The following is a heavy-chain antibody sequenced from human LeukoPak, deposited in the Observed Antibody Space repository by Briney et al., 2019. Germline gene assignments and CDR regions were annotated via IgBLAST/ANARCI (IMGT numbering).Heavy chain of an antibody. D-gene: IGHD5-24*01. Sequence: GGSLRLSCAASGFTVSSNYMSWVRQAPGKGLEWVSVIYSVGSTYYADSVKGRFTISRDNSKNTLYLQMNSLRAEDTAVYYCARDDGRRDAFDIWGQGAMVTVSS. CDR3: ARDDGRRDAFDI. J-gene: IGHJ3*02. V-gene: IGHV3-53*01. CDR1: GFTVSSNY. CDR2: IYSVGST.